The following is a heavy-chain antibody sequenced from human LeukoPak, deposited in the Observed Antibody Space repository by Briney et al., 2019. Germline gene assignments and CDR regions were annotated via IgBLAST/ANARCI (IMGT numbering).Heavy chain of an antibody. V-gene: IGHV3-23*01. Sequence: PGGSLRLFCAASGFTLSSYAMSWVRQAPGKGLEWVSAISGSGGSTYYADSVKGRFTISRDNSKNTLYLQMNSLRAEDTAVYYCAKDPSGSYYYYYGMDVWGQGTTVTVSS. J-gene: IGHJ6*02. CDR2: ISGSGGST. CDR3: AKDPSGSYYYYYGMDV. CDR1: GFTLSSYA. D-gene: IGHD1-26*01.